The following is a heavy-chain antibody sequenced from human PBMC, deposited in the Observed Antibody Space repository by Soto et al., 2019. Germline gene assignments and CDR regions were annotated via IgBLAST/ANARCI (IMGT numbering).Heavy chain of an antibody. CDR1: GFSLSTSGMG. Sequence: QITLKESGPTLVKPTQTFTLACTFSGFSLSTSGMGVGWIRQPPGKALEWLALIYWDDDKRYSPSLKSRLTITKDTSKNQVVLTRTNMDPVDTATYYCAHYRSTSSFDYWGQGALVTVSS. CDR2: IYWDDDK. V-gene: IGHV2-5*02. J-gene: IGHJ4*02. D-gene: IGHD6-6*01. CDR3: AHYRSTSSFDY.